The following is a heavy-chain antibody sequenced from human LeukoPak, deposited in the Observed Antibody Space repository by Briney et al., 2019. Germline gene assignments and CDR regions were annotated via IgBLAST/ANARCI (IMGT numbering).Heavy chain of an antibody. CDR1: GFTLSSYW. CDR2: IKTDGSST. Sequence: GGSLRLSCAASGFTLSSYWMHWVRQAPGKGLVWVSRIKTDGSSTNYADSVKGRFTISRDNAKNTVYLQMSSLRAEDTAVYYCARDHGDYVGDRLDSWGQGTLVTVSS. D-gene: IGHD4-17*01. J-gene: IGHJ4*02. V-gene: IGHV3-74*01. CDR3: ARDHGDYVGDRLDS.